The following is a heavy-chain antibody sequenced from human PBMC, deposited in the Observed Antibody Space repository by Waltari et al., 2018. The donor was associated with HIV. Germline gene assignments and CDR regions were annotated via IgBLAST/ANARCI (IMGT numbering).Heavy chain of an antibody. D-gene: IGHD1-26*01. CDR1: GFTFSNTW. CDR2: IKQDGGEI. J-gene: IGHJ4*02. Sequence: EVQLVESGGDLVQPGGSLRLSCAASGFTFSNTWLTWVRQAPGKGLDWMASIKQDGGEIFYVGSVKGRFTISRDNARNSLYLQMNSLRAEDTAVYYCARRVGTGYFDYWGQGILVTVSS. V-gene: IGHV3-7*01. CDR3: ARRVGTGYFDY.